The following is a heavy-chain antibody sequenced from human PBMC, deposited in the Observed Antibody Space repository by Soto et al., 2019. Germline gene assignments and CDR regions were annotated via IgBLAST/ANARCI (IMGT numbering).Heavy chain of an antibody. D-gene: IGHD6-13*01. Sequence: ASVKVSCKASGYTFTGYYMHWVRQATGQGLEWMGWMNPNSGNTGYAQKFQGRVTMTRNTSISTAYMELSSLRSEDTAVYYCARGSVRYYSSSWYGLSYHQSYRRQNNWFDPWGQGTLVTVSS. CDR3: ARGSVRYYSSSWYGLSYHQSYRRQNNWFDP. J-gene: IGHJ5*02. CDR1: GYTFTGYY. CDR2: MNPNSGNT. V-gene: IGHV1-8*02.